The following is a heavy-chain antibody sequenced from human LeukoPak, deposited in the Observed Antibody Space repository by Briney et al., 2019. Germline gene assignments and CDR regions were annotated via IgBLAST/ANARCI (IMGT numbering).Heavy chain of an antibody. CDR3: ARLRVVPAAFFDY. J-gene: IGHJ4*02. CDR2: INPNSGGT. V-gene: IGHV1-2*02. D-gene: IGHD2-2*01. Sequence: ASVEVSCKASGYTFTGYYMHWVRQAPGQGLEWMGWINPNSGGTNYAQKFQGRVTMTRDTSISTAYMELSRLRSDDTAVYYCARLRVVPAAFFDYWGQGTLVTVSS. CDR1: GYTFTGYY.